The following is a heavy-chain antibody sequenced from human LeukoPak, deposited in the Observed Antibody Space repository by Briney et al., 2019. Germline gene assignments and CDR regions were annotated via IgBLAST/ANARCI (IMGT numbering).Heavy chain of an antibody. CDR1: GFTVSSYY. CDR3: ARDTRKVGSGLDY. CDR2: MNSGGLT. D-gene: IGHD1-26*01. V-gene: IGHV3-53*01. Sequence: GGSLRLSCAVSGFTVSSYYMTWVRQAPGKGLEGVSLMNSGGLTYYADSVQGRFTISRDDSRNSVYLHLNSLTAEDTAVYYCARDTRKVGSGLDYWGQGTLVTVSS. J-gene: IGHJ4*02.